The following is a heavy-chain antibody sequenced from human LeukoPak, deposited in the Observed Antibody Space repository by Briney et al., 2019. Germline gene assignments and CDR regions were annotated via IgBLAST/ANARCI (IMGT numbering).Heavy chain of an antibody. CDR1: GGTFSSYA. CDR2: IIPIFGTA. Sequence: SVKVSCKASGGTFSSYAISWVRQAPGQGLEWMGRIIPIFGTANYAQKFQGRVTITTDESTSTAYVELSSLRSEDTAVYYCARDYSSGWYGWFDPWGQGTLVTVSS. CDR3: ARDYSSGWYGWFDP. V-gene: IGHV1-69*05. J-gene: IGHJ5*02. D-gene: IGHD6-19*01.